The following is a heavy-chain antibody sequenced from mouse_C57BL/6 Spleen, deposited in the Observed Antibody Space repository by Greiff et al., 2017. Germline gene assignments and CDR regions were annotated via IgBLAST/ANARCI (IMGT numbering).Heavy chain of an antibody. Sequence: QVQLKQSGAELVRPGASVTLSCKASGYTFTAYEMHWVKQTPVHGLEWIGAIDPETGGTAYNQKFKGKAILTADKSSSTAYMELRSLTSEDSAVYYCTKTAQATDYWGQGTTLTVSS. CDR2: IDPETGGT. V-gene: IGHV1-15*01. CDR3: TKTAQATDY. D-gene: IGHD3-2*02. J-gene: IGHJ2*01. CDR1: GYTFTAYE.